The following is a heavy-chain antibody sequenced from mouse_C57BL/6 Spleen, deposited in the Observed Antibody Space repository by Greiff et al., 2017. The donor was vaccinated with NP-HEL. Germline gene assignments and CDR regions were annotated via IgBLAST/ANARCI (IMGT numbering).Heavy chain of an antibody. V-gene: IGHV1-69*01. J-gene: IGHJ1*03. D-gene: IGHD2-4*01. CDR2: IDPSDSYT. Sequence: VQLQQPGAELVMPGASVKLSCKASGYTFTSYWMHWVKQRPGQGLEWIGEIDPSDSYTNYNQKFKGKSTLTVDKSSSTAYMQLSSLTSEDSAVYYCARSYDYDEDFDVWGTGTTVTVSS. CDR3: ARSYDYDEDFDV. CDR1: GYTFTSYW.